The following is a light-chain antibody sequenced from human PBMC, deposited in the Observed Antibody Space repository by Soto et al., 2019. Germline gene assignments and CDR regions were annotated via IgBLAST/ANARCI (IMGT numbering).Light chain of an antibody. V-gene: IGKV3-11*01. J-gene: IGKJ1*01. Sequence: EIVLTQSPATLSLSPGERATLPCRASQSVTSYLAWYQQRPGQAPRLLINDASRRATGIPDRFSGSGSGADFTLTISSLEPEDFPVYYCQQYFNWPLTWTFGPGTRWIS. CDR2: DAS. CDR1: QSVTSY. CDR3: QQYFNWPLTWT.